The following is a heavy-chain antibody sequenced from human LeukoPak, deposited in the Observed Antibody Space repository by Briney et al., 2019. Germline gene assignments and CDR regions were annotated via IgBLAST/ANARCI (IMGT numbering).Heavy chain of an antibody. CDR2: ISYDGSNK. CDR1: GFTFSSYE. CDR3: AKDPPLTF. J-gene: IGHJ4*02. D-gene: IGHD4/OR15-4a*01. V-gene: IGHV3-30*18. Sequence: QPGGSLRLSCAASGFTFSSYEMNWVRQAPGKGLEWVAVISYDGSNKYYADSVKGRFTISRDNSKNTLYLQMNSLRAEDTAVYYCAKDPPLTFWGQGTWSPSPQ.